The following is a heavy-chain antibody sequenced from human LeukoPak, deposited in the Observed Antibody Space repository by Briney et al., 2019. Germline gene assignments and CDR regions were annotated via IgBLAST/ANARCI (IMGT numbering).Heavy chain of an antibody. CDR3: ARGNRGDAYCGGDCYPYFDY. CDR2: IIPIFGTA. D-gene: IGHD2-21*02. J-gene: IGHJ4*02. V-gene: IGHV1-69*05. CDR1: GGTFSSYA. Sequence: ASVKVSCKASGGTFSSYAISWVRQAPGQGLEWMGGIIPIFGTANYAQKFQGRVTITTDESTSTAYMELSSLRSEDTAVYYCARGNRGDAYCGGDCYPYFDYWGQGTLVTVSS.